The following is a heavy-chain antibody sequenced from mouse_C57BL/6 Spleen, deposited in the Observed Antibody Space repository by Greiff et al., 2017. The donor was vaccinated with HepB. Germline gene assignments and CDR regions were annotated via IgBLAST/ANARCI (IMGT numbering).Heavy chain of an antibody. Sequence: QVQLQQPGAELVKPGASVKLSCKASGYTFTSYWMQWVKQRPGQGLEWIGEIDPSDSYTNYNQKFKGKATLTVDTPSSTAYMQISILTSEDSAVYYCARRNLYYFDYWGQGTTLTVSS. CDR1: GYTFTSYW. CDR2: IDPSDSYT. CDR3: ARRNLYYFDY. V-gene: IGHV1-50*01. J-gene: IGHJ2*01.